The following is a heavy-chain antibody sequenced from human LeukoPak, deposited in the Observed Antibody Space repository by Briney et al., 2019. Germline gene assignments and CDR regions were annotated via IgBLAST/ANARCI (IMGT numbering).Heavy chain of an antibody. V-gene: IGHV4-59*01. Sequence: PETLSLTCTVSGGSISSYYWSWIRQPPGKGLEWIGYIYYSGSTTYNPSLKSRVTISVDTSENQFSLKLSSVTAADTAVYYCARDGLGYAIFDIWGQGTMVTVSS. D-gene: IGHD2-8*01. CDR1: GGSISSYY. CDR3: ARDGLGYAIFDI. J-gene: IGHJ3*02. CDR2: IYYSGST.